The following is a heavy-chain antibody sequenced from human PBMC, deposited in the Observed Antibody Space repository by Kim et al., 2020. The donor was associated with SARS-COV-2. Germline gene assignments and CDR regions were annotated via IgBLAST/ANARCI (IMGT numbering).Heavy chain of an antibody. V-gene: IGHV3-74*01. CDR3: ARDSRGIGGAH. J-gene: IGHJ4*02. Sequence: GGSLRLSCAASGFTFSSNWMHWVRQAPGKGLVWVSRINGDGSSTNYADSVKGRFTISRDNAKSTLYLQMNSLRAEDTAVYYCARDSRGIGGAHWGQGALVTVSS. CDR2: INGDGSST. CDR1: GFTFSSNW. D-gene: IGHD1-26*01.